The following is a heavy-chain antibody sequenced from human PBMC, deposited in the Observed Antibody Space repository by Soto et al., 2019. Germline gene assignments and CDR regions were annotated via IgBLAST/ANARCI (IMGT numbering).Heavy chain of an antibody. CDR1: GGSISTGGYY. CDR3: ATGRWELVDAFDI. J-gene: IGHJ3*02. V-gene: IGHV4-31*03. D-gene: IGHD1-26*01. CDR2: IYHSGMT. Sequence: QVQLQQSGPGLVKPSQTLSLTCTVSGGSISTGGYYWSWIRQHPGRGLEWIGYIYHSGMTFSNPSLQSRVATSIDTSKNKFSLKLSSVTAADTAVYDWATGRWELVDAFDIWGQGTMVSVSS.